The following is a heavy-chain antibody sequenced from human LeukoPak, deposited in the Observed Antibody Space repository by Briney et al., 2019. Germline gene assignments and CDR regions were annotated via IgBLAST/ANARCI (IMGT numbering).Heavy chain of an antibody. CDR1: GFTFSDYY. Sequence: PGGSLRLSCAASGFTFSDYYMSWIRQAPGKGLEWVSYISSSGSTIYYADSVKGRFTISRDNAKNSLYLQMNSLRAEDTAVYYCARDLGPNGSSTSCYNYYYGMDVWGQGTTVTVSS. D-gene: IGHD2-2*02. J-gene: IGHJ6*02. V-gene: IGHV3-11*01. CDR3: ARDLGPNGSSTSCYNYYYGMDV. CDR2: ISSSGSTI.